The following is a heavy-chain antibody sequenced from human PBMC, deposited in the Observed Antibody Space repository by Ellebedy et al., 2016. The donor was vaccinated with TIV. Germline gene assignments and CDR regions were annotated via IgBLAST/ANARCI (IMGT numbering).Heavy chain of an antibody. CDR1: GGSISNYY. Sequence: MPSETLSLTCTVSGGSISNYYWSWIRQPPGKGLEWLGYISYSGSTNYNPSLKSRVTISLDTSKNQFSLRLSSVTAADTAVYYCARETTPQPAFDSWGQGTLVTVSS. J-gene: IGHJ4*02. V-gene: IGHV4-59*01. CDR3: ARETTPQPAFDS. CDR2: ISYSGST. D-gene: IGHD1-1*01.